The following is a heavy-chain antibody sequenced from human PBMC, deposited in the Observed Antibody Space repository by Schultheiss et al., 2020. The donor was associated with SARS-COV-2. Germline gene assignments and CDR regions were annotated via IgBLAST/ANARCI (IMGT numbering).Heavy chain of an antibody. Sequence: GGSLRLSCAASGFTFSSYSMNWVRQAPGKGLEWVSYISSSSSTIYYADSVKGRFTISRDNAKNSLYLQMNSLRAEDTAVYYCATDDSSGFNDAFDIWGQGTMVTVSS. D-gene: IGHD3-22*01. V-gene: IGHV3-48*04. CDR2: ISSSSSTI. J-gene: IGHJ3*02. CDR1: GFTFSSYS. CDR3: ATDDSSGFNDAFDI.